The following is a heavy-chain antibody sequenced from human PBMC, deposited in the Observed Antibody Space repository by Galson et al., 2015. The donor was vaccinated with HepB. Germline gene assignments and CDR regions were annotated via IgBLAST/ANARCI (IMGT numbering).Heavy chain of an antibody. CDR2: IYNSGDT. CDR3: ARVALGQLWAFDQ. D-gene: IGHD1-1*01. CDR1: GYSIRSGHY. J-gene: IGHJ4*02. V-gene: IGHV4-38-2*01. Sequence: ETLSLTCVVSGYSIRSGHYWGWIRQPPGKGLEWIGSIYNSGDTYYNPSLKRRVTISVDTSKNQISLKVSTVTTADTAVYYCARVALGQLWAFDQWGQGTLVTVSS.